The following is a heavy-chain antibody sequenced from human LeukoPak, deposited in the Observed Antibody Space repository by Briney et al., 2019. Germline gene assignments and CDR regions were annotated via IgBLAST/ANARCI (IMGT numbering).Heavy chain of an antibody. V-gene: IGHV3-48*04. D-gene: IGHD3-3*01. CDR1: GFTVSTNS. CDR2: LSSSGNAF. J-gene: IGHJ4*02. Sequence: GGSLRLSCTVSGFTVSTNSMNWVRQAPGKGLEWIAYLSSSGNAFSYADSVKGRFTIARDNAKNSVYLEMNSLRADDTAVYYCARSARLMKGVVEVTALDDWGQGTLVTVSS. CDR3: ARSARLMKGVVEVTALDD.